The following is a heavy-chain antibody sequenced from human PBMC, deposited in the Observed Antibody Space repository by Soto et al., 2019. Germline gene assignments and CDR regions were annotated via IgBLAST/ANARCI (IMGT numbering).Heavy chain of an antibody. CDR1: GGSISSGGYY. CDR3: ASRYSYGGGQFDY. Sequence: QVQLQESGPGLVKPSQTLSLTCTVSGGSISSGGYYWSWIRQHPGKGLEWIGYIYYSGSTYYNPSLYRRVTISVDSSKNQFALKRSSVTAADTAVYYCASRYSYGGGQFDYWGQGTLVTVSS. V-gene: IGHV4-31*03. CDR2: IYYSGST. D-gene: IGHD5-18*01. J-gene: IGHJ4*02.